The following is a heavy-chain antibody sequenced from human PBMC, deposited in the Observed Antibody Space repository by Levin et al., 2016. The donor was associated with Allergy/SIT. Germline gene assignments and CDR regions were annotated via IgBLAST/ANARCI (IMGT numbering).Heavy chain of an antibody. CDR1: SLGLRNYA. CDR3: VREGYCTGGSCYSDS. D-gene: IGHD2-15*01. Sequence: GESLKISCAASSLGLRNYALTWVRQAPGKGLEWVSAISGVGDSTYYADSVKGRFTISRDNSKNTLYVQMNSLRAEDTALYYCVREGYCTGGSCYSDSWGQGTLVTVSS. CDR2: ISGVGDST. J-gene: IGHJ5*01. V-gene: IGHV3-23*01.